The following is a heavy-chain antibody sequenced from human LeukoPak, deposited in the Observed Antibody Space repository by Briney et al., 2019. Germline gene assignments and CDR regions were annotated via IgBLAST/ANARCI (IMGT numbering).Heavy chain of an antibody. CDR3: ARVARRWLPARYFDY. Sequence: SETLSLTCTVSGGSIISRYWSWIRQPPGKGLEWIGYIDYSGSTNYNPSLKSRVTISVDTSKNQFSLKLSSVTAADTAVYYCARVARRWLPARYFDYWGQGTLVTVSS. CDR2: IDYSGST. CDR1: GGSIISRY. J-gene: IGHJ4*02. D-gene: IGHD5-24*01. V-gene: IGHV4-59*11.